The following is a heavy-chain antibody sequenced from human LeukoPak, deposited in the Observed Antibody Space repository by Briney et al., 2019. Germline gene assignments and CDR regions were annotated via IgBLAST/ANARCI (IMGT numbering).Heavy chain of an antibody. J-gene: IGHJ4*02. D-gene: IGHD2-2*01. CDR2: ISAYNGNT. CDR1: VYNFTSYG. V-gene: IGHV1-18*01. CDR3: AREEDVVVPAAMPDY. Sequence: EASVKVSCKASVYNFTSYGISWVRQAPGQGLEWMGWISAYNGNTNYAQKLQGRVTMTTDTSTSTAYMELRSLRSDDTAVYYCAREEDVVVPAAMPDYWGQGTLVTVSS.